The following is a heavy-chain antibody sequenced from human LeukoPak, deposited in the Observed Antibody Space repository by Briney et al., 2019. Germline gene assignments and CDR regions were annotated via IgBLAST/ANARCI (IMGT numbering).Heavy chain of an antibody. CDR2: INHSGST. CDR1: GGSFSGYY. CDR3: ATYGSGRADY. V-gene: IGHV4-34*01. D-gene: IGHD3-10*01. J-gene: IGHJ4*02. Sequence: SETLSLTCAVYGGSFSGYYWSWIRQPPGKGLEWIGEINHSGSTNYNPSLKSRVTISVDTSKNQFSLKLSSVTAADTAVYYCATYGSGRADYWGQGTLLTVSS.